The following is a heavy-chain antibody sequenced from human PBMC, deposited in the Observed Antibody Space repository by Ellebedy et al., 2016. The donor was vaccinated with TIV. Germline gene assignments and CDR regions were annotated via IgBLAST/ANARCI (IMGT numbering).Heavy chain of an antibody. J-gene: IGHJ4*02. Sequence: SETLSLXXTVSGGSISSSSYYWGWIRQPPGKGLEWIGSIYYSGSTYYNPSLKSRVTISVDTSKNQFSLKLSSVTAADTAVYYCARDRGPLSYWGQGTLVTVSS. CDR1: GGSISSSSYY. V-gene: IGHV4-39*02. CDR3: ARDRGPLSY. CDR2: IYYSGST. D-gene: IGHD3-16*01.